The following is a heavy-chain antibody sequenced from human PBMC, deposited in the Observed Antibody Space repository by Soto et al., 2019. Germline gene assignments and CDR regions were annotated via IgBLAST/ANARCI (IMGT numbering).Heavy chain of an antibody. J-gene: IGHJ4*02. CDR1: GGIFNTYG. CDR3: ARGGYSSSYRFDY. D-gene: IGHD6-6*01. CDR2: IFPFLGTA. V-gene: IGHV1-69*01. Sequence: QVQLVQSGAEVKKPGSSMKVSCKTSGGIFNTYGFNWVRQAPGQGLEWMGGIFPFLGTANYAQKFQGTVTITADESTSTVHMELSSLRSEDTAVYYCARGGYSSSYRFDYWGQGTLVTVSS.